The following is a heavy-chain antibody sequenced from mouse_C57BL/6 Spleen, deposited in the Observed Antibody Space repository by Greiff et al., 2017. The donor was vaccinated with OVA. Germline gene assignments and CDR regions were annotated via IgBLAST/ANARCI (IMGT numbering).Heavy chain of an antibody. V-gene: IGHV1-18*01. CDR1: GYTFTDYN. J-gene: IGHJ1*03. CDR3: ARFLFGFDYYGSPWYFDV. Sequence: EVQLQQSGPELVKPGASVKIPCKASGYTFTDYNMDWVKQSHGKSLEWIGDINPNNGGTIYNQKFKGKATLTVDKSSSTAYMELRSLTSEDTAVYYCARFLFGFDYYGSPWYFDVWGTGTTVTVSS. D-gene: IGHD1-1*01. CDR2: INPNNGGT.